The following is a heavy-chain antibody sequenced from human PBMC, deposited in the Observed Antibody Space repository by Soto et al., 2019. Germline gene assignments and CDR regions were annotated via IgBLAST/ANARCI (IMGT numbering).Heavy chain of an antibody. D-gene: IGHD2-15*01. J-gene: IGHJ4*02. V-gene: IGHV3-48*01. Sequence: EVQLVESGGGLVQPGGSLRLSCAASGFTFSSYSMSWVRQAPGKGLEWVSYISSSSSTIYYADSVKGRFTISRDNAKNSLYLQMNSLRAEDTAVYYCATGYCSGGSCSDYWGQGTLVTVSS. CDR3: ATGYCSGGSCSDY. CDR2: ISSSSSTI. CDR1: GFTFSSYS.